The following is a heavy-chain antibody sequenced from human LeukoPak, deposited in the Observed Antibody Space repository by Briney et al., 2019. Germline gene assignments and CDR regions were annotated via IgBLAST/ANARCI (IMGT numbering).Heavy chain of an antibody. D-gene: IGHD1-14*01. CDR3: ARDRNFPAYYFDY. Sequence: GGSLRLSCAASGFTFSNAWMNWVRQAPGKGLEWVGRIKSKTDGGTTDYAAPVKGRFTISRDDSKNTLYLQMNSLRAEDTAVYYCARDRNFPAYYFDYWGQGTLVTVSS. CDR1: GFTFSNAW. CDR2: IKSKTDGGTT. V-gene: IGHV3-15*07. J-gene: IGHJ4*02.